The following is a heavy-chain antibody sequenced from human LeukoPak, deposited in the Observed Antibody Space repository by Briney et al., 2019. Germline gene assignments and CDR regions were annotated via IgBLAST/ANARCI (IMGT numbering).Heavy chain of an antibody. J-gene: IGHJ4*02. CDR2: ISGSGGST. CDR3: AKETNQAVAGALDY. CDR1: GFTFSSYA. V-gene: IGHV3-23*01. Sequence: GGSLRPSCAASGFTFSSYAMSWVRQAPGKGLEWVSAISGSGGSTYYADSVKGRFTISRDNSKNTLYLQMNSLRAEDTAVYYCAKETNQAVAGALDYWGQGTLVTVSS. D-gene: IGHD6-19*01.